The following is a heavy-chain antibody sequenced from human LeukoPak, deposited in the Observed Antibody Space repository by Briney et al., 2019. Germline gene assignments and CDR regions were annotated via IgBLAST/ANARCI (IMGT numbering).Heavy chain of an antibody. V-gene: IGHV3-21*01. CDR1: GFTFSSYS. D-gene: IGHD6-19*01. CDR2: ISSSSSYI. Sequence: GGSLRLSCAASGFTFSSYSMNWVRQAPGKGLEWVSSISSSSSYIYYAGSVKGRFTISRDNAKNSLYLQMNSLRVEDTAVYYCARTSGRGWSYWGQGTLVTVPS. CDR3: ARTSGRGWSY. J-gene: IGHJ4*02.